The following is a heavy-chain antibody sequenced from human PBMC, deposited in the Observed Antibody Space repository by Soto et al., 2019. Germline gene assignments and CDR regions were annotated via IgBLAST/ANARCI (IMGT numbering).Heavy chain of an antibody. D-gene: IGHD5-12*01. Sequence: EVQLVESGGDLVQPGRSLRLSCAASGFNFDDYAMHWVRQVPGKGLEWVSGISWEGGSIGYADSVKGRFTISRDNAKNSLYLEMKSLRSEDTALYYCAKDHDEDFGYDLDYFNHWGQGTLVTVSS. CDR2: ISWEGGSI. V-gene: IGHV3-9*01. CDR1: GFNFDDYA. J-gene: IGHJ4*02. CDR3: AKDHDEDFGYDLDYFNH.